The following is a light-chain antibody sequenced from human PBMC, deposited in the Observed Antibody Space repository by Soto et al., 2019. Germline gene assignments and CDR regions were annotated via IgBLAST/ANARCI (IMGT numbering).Light chain of an antibody. Sequence: DIQMTQSPSTLSASVGDRVTITCRASQSLNNDLAWYQQKPGKAPNLLIYDASTLERGVPSRFSGTGSGTEFTLPISSLQPDDFATYYCQQYHRSSVTFGQGTRLEIK. CDR3: QQYHRSSVT. V-gene: IGKV1-5*01. J-gene: IGKJ5*01. CDR1: QSLNND. CDR2: DAS.